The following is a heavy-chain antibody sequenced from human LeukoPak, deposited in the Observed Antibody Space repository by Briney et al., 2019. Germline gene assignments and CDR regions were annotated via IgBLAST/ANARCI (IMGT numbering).Heavy chain of an antibody. CDR3: ARTTIATGGLDY. D-gene: IGHD6-13*01. CDR2: INWNGGST. Sequence: TGGSLRLSCAASGFTFNDYGMSWVRQAPGKGLEWVSSINWNGGSTVYADSVKGRFTISRDNDKKSLYLQMNSLRAEDSALYYCARTTIATGGLDYWGQGTLVTVSS. CDR1: GFTFNDYG. J-gene: IGHJ4*02. V-gene: IGHV3-20*04.